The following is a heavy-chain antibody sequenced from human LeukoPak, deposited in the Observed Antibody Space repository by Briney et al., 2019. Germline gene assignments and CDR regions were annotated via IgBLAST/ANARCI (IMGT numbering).Heavy chain of an antibody. D-gene: IGHD5-18*01. CDR1: GFTFENYC. CDR2: IKQDGSVE. V-gene: IGHV3-7*01. CDR3: ARWAGVTDQ. J-gene: IGHJ4*02. Sequence: GGSLRLSCAASGFTFENYCMSWVRQVPRKGPEWVAHIKQDGSVEHYLDSVKGRFTISRDNAKNSLFLQMNSLIAEDTAVYYCARWAGVTDQWGQGTLVTVSS.